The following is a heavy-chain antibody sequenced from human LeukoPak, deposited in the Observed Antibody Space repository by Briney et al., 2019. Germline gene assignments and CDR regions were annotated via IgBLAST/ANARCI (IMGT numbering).Heavy chain of an antibody. V-gene: IGHV1-46*01. CDR1: GYTFTNYY. CDR2: INPVGGST. J-gene: IGHJ5*02. D-gene: IGHD4-17*01. CDR3: ARAYDYGDPRFDP. Sequence: ASVKVSCKASGYTFTNYYTHWVRQAPGQGLEWMGIINPVGGSTSYAQKFQGRVTMIRDTSTSTVYVELNSLRSEDTAVYYCARAYDYGDPRFDPWGQGTLVTVSS.